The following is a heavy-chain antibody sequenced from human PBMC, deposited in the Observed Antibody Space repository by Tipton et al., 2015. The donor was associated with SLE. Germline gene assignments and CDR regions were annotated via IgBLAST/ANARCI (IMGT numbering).Heavy chain of an antibody. CDR1: GGSITTYY. Sequence: TLSLTCTVSGGSITTYYYNWIRQPTGKQLEWIGYRHYSGTTKYNPSLKSRVTISVDTSKNQFSLKLSSVTAADTALYYCARGHSGIYCFDYWGRGPPLPLSS. CDR3: ARGHSGIYCFDY. D-gene: IGHD1-26*01. V-gene: IGHV4-59*07. CDR2: RHYSGTT. J-gene: IGHJ4*02.